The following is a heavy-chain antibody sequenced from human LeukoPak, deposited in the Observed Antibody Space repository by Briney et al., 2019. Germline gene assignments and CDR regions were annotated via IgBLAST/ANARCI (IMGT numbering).Heavy chain of an antibody. CDR2: IYHSGST. D-gene: IGHD6-6*01. Sequence: KPSETLPLTCTVSGGSISSGYYWGWIRQPPGKGLEWIGSIYHSGSTYYNPSLKSRVTISVDTSKNQFSLKLSSVTAADTAVYYCARAEGIAARQYWGQGTLVTVSP. CDR3: ARAEGIAARQY. V-gene: IGHV4-38-2*02. J-gene: IGHJ4*02. CDR1: GGSISSGYY.